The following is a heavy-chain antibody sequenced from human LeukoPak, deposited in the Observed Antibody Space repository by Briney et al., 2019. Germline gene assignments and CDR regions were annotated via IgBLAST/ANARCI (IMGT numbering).Heavy chain of an antibody. Sequence: GGSLRLSCAASAFTVSSNYMSWLRQAPGKGLEWVSVIYSGGSTNYADSVKGRFTISRDNSKNTLYLQMNSLRVEDTAVYYCARGGGAEAFDIWGQGTMVTVSS. CDR2: IYSGGST. J-gene: IGHJ3*02. CDR3: ARGGGAEAFDI. D-gene: IGHD2-21*01. V-gene: IGHV3-66*01. CDR1: AFTVSSNY.